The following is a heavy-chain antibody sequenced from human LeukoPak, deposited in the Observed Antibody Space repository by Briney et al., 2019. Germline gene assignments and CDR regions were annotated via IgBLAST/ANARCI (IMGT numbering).Heavy chain of an antibody. CDR2: IGDSGGRT. Sequence: GSLRLSCAVSGITLSNYGMSWVRQAPGKGLEWVAGIGDSGGRTKYADSVKGRFTISRDNSKSTLYLQMNSLRAEDTAVYFCAKRGVVIRVILVGFHKEAYYFDSWGQGAPVTVSS. CDR3: AKRGVVIRVILVGFHKEAYYFDS. V-gene: IGHV3-23*01. D-gene: IGHD3-22*01. J-gene: IGHJ4*02. CDR1: GITLSNYG.